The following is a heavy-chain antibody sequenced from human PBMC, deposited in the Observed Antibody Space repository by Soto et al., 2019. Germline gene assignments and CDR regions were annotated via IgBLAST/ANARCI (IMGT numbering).Heavy chain of an antibody. V-gene: IGHV1-46*01. CDR2: INPSGGST. D-gene: IGHD2-2*01. Sequence: GASVKVSCKASGYTFTSYYMHWVRQAPGQGLEWMGIINPSGGSTSYAQKFQGRVTMTRDTSTSTVYMELSSLRSEDTAVYYCARDLVVVSAAENNGMDVWGHGTTVTVSS. J-gene: IGHJ6*02. CDR1: GYTFTSYY. CDR3: ARDLVVVSAAENNGMDV.